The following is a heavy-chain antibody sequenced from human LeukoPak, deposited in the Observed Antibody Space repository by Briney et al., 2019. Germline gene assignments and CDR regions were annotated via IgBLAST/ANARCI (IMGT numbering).Heavy chain of an antibody. CDR1: GGSITSYY. D-gene: IGHD2-2*01. CDR2: IYYSGST. Sequence: SETLSLTCTVSGGSITSYYWSWTRQPPGKGLEWIGYIYYSGSTNYNPSLKSRVTISVDTSKNQFSLKLSSVTAADTAVYYCARLPGYCSSTSCHYYHGMDVWGQATTVTVSS. CDR3: ARLPGYCSSTSCHYYHGMDV. J-gene: IGHJ6*02. V-gene: IGHV4-59*08.